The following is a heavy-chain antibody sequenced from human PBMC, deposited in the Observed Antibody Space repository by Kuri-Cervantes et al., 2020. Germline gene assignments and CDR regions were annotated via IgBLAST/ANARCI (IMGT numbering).Heavy chain of an antibody. CDR1: GYTFTSYG. D-gene: IGHD2-2*01. J-gene: IGHJ4*02. CDR3: ARDTHREVVPAEDY. CDR2: ISAYNGNT. Sequence: ASVKVSCKASGYTFTSYGISWVRQAPGQGLEWMGWISAYNGNTNYAQKLQGRVTMTTDTSTSTAYMELRSLRSDDTAVYYCARDTHREVVPAEDYWGQGTLVTVSS. V-gene: IGHV1-18*01.